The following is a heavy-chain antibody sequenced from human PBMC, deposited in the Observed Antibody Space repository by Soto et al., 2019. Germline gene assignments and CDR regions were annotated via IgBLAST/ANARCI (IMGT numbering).Heavy chain of an antibody. D-gene: IGHD2-8*01. CDR1: GFSFQTYT. J-gene: IGHJ5*02. Sequence: GGSLRLSCAASGFSFQTYTMEWLRQPPGKGLEWVSSITISGNYIYYADSVKGRFTISRDNGRNSVYLQMNSLRAEDTAVYYCAKVGVLRTNFRWFDLWGQGTLVTVSS. V-gene: IGHV3-21*01. CDR3: AKVGVLRTNFRWFDL. CDR2: ITISGNYI.